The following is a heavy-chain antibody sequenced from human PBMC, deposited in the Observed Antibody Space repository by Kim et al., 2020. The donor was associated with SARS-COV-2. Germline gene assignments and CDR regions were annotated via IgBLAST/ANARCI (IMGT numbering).Heavy chain of an antibody. Sequence: SETLSLTCTVSGVSISSGGYYWSWIRQHPGKGLEWIGYIYYSGSTYYNPSLKSRVTISVDTSKNQFSLKLSSVTAADTAVYYCARAPITMIVVIYAFDIWGQGTMVTVSS. D-gene: IGHD3-22*01. J-gene: IGHJ3*02. CDR1: GVSISSGGYY. CDR2: IYYSGST. V-gene: IGHV4-31*03. CDR3: ARAPITMIVVIYAFDI.